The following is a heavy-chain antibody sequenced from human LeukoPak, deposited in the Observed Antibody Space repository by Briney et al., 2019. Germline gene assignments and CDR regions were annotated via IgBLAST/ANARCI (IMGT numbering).Heavy chain of an antibody. CDR2: IIPIFGTA. V-gene: IGHV1-69*13. CDR1: GGTFSNYA. CDR3: ARGRFGELSNWFDP. J-gene: IGHJ5*02. D-gene: IGHD3-10*01. Sequence: VKVSCKASGGTFSNYAISWVRQAPGQGLEWMGGIIPIFGTANYAQKFQGRVTITTDESTSTAYMELSSLRSEDTAVYYCARGRFGELSNWFDPWGQGTLVTVSS.